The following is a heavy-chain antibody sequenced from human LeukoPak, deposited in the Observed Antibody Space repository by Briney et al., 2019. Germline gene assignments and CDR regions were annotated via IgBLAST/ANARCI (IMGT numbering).Heavy chain of an antibody. Sequence: SETLSLTCAVSSGSISSFHWSWIRQPAGKGLEWIGRIYTSGSTNYNPSLKSRVIMSVDTSKNQFSLKLSSVTAADTAVYYCARDVVAAAGTWDYWGQGTLVTVSS. CDR1: SGSISSFH. CDR2: IYTSGST. J-gene: IGHJ4*02. D-gene: IGHD6-13*01. V-gene: IGHV4-4*07. CDR3: ARDVVAAAGTWDY.